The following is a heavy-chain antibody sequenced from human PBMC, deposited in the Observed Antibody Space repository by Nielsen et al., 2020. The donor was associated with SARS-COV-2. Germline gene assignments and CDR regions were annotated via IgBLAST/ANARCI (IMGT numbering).Heavy chain of an antibody. CDR2: IYSGGST. V-gene: IGHV3-66*01. CDR1: GFTVSSNY. J-gene: IGHJ4*02. D-gene: IGHD2-15*01. Sequence: GGSLRLSCAASGFTVSSNYMSWVRQAPGKGLEWVSVIYSGGSTYYADSVKGRFTISRDNSKNTLYLQMNSLRAEDTAVYYCASLTRYCSGGSCPGYWGQGTLVTVSS. CDR3: ASLTRYCSGGSCPGY.